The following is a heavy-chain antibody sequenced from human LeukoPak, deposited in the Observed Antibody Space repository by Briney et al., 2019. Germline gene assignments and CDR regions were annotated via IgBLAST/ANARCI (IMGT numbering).Heavy chain of an antibody. D-gene: IGHD3-10*01. Sequence: PGGSLRLSCAASGFTFSSYAMHWVRQAPDKGLEWVAVISYDGSNKYYADSVKGRFTISRDNSKNTLYLQMNSLRAEDTAVYYCARDTSWDYYGSGSYLGDYWGQGTLVTVSS. CDR2: ISYDGSNK. CDR3: ARDTSWDYYGSGSYLGDY. V-gene: IGHV3-30-3*01. CDR1: GFTFSSYA. J-gene: IGHJ4*02.